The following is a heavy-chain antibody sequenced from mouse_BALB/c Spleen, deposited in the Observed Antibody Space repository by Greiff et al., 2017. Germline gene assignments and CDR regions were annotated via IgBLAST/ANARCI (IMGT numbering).Heavy chain of an antibody. CDR2: IWAGGST. Sequence: QVQLKESGPGLVAPSQSLSITCTVSGFSLTSYGVHWVRQPPGKGLEWLGVIWAGGSTNYNSALMSRLSISKDNSKSQVFLKMNSLQTDDTAMYYCARDRDEAYWGQGTLVTVSA. V-gene: IGHV2-9*02. J-gene: IGHJ3*01. CDR1: GFSLTSYG. CDR3: ARDRDEAY.